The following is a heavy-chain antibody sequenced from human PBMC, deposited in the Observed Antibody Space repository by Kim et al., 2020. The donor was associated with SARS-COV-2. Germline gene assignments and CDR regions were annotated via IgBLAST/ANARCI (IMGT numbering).Heavy chain of an antibody. D-gene: IGHD4-17*01. Sequence: ASVKVSCKACGYMFTSYGFSWVRQAPGQGLDWLGWISARDGGTKYGQKVQGRVIMTTDTSTNTAYMELWSLRSDDTAMYYCARGAYGDVSFDYWGQGTLVSVSS. CDR2: ISARDGGT. CDR1: GYMFTSYG. CDR3: ARGAYGDVSFDY. V-gene: IGHV1-18*04. J-gene: IGHJ4*02.